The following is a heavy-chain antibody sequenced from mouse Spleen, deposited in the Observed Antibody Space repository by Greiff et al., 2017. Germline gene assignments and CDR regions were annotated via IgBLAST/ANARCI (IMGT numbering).Heavy chain of an antibody. V-gene: IGHV1-15*01. CDR3: TRSSLRRGFAY. J-gene: IGHJ3*01. CDR2: IDPETGGT. Sequence: VQLVESGAELVRPGASVTLSCKASGYTFTDYEMHWVKQTPVHGLEWIGAIDPETGGTAYNQKFKGKAILTADKSSSTAYMELRSLTSEDSAVYYCTRSSLRRGFAYWGQGTLVTVSA. CDR1: GYTFTDYE. D-gene: IGHD1-1*01.